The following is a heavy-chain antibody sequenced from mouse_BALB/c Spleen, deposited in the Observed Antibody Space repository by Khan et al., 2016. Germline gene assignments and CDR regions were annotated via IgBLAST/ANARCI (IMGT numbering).Heavy chain of an antibody. Sequence: QVQLKESGPGLVAPSQSLSITCTVSGFSLTSYDISWIRQPPGKGLEWLGVIWTGGGTNYNSAFMSRLSISKDNSKSQVFLTMNSLQTDDTAIYCCVRNLYYFDYWGQGTTLTVSS. J-gene: IGHJ2*01. CDR1: GFSLTSYD. CDR2: IWTGGGT. CDR3: VRNLYYFDY. V-gene: IGHV2-9-2*01.